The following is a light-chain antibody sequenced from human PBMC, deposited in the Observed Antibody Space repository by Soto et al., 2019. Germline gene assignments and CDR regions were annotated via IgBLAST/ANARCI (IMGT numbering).Light chain of an antibody. Sequence: EIVMSQSPSTLSVSPGERATLSCRASQSVSSNLAWYQQKPGQAPRLLIYGASTRATGIPDRFSGSGFGTDFTLTITRLEPEDFAVYYCQQYGDSPQTFGPGTKVDIK. CDR2: GAS. V-gene: IGKV3-15*01. CDR1: QSVSSN. CDR3: QQYGDSPQT. J-gene: IGKJ1*01.